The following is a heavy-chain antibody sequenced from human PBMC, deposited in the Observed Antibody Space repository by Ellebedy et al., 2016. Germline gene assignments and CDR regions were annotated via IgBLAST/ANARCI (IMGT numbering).Heavy chain of an antibody. D-gene: IGHD3-16*01. Sequence: SETLSLXXTVSGGSVSSVSSGGYHWSWIRQHPGEGLEWIGNIDGDTYYNPSLESRVTISVDTSKNQFSLKLSSVTAADTAVYYCAGYFAGWGGRGYWGQGTLVTVSS. CDR2: IDGDT. V-gene: IGHV4-31*03. J-gene: IGHJ4*02. CDR3: AGYFAGWGGRGY. CDR1: GGSVSSVSSGGYH.